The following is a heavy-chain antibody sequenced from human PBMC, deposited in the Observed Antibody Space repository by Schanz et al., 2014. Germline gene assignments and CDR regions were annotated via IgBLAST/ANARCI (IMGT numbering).Heavy chain of an antibody. J-gene: IGHJ2*01. CDR3: AKYRGYYRVSGSYRELEY. V-gene: IGHV3-23*01. CDR1: GFTFSSYA. CDR2: ISGSGGST. D-gene: IGHD3-10*01. Sequence: EVQLLESGGGLVQPGGSLRLSCAASGFTFSSYAMSWVRQAPGKGLEWVSAISGSGGSTYYADSVKGRFTVSRDNAKNSLFLQMNSLRPEDTAVYYCAKYRGYYRVSGSYRELEYWGRGTLVTVSS.